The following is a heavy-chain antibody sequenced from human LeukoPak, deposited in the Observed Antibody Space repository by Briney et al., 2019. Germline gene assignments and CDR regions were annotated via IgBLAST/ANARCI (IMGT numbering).Heavy chain of an antibody. J-gene: IGHJ3*02. CDR2: IYNSRKT. Sequence: TTSETLSLTCTVSGGSISSYYWTWIRQPPGKGLEWIGYIYNSRKTNYNPSLKSRVTISVGTSENQFSLKLNSVTAADTAVYYCARRNILTEGEAFDIWGQGTMVTVSS. CDR3: ARRNILTEGEAFDI. D-gene: IGHD3-9*01. V-gene: IGHV4-59*08. CDR1: GGSISSYY.